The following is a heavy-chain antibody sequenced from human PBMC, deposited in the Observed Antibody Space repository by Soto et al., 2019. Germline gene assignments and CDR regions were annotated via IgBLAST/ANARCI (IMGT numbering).Heavy chain of an antibody. CDR3: ARRRTSDYDFWSGSSHYYGMDV. CDR1: GYSFTSYW. Sequence: GESLKISCKGSGYSFTSYWIGWVRQMPGKGLEWMGIIYPGDSDTRYSPSFQGQVTISADKSISTAYLQWSSLKASDTAMYYCARRRTSDYDFWSGSSHYYGMDVWGQGTTVTVSS. D-gene: IGHD3-3*01. J-gene: IGHJ6*02. V-gene: IGHV5-51*01. CDR2: IYPGDSDT.